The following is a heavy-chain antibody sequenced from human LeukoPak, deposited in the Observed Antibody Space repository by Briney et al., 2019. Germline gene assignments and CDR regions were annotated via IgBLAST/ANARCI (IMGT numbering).Heavy chain of an antibody. V-gene: IGHV4-39*01. D-gene: IGHD3-10*01. CDR2: IYYSGFT. Sequence: SETLSLTCSVSGASISSSNYCWDWIRQPPGKGLEWIGNIYYSGFTDYNPPLKSRVTMSVDTSNNQFSLEVNSVTAADTAVYYCARHVAYGPLEIWGQGTMVTVSS. CDR3: ARHVAYGPLEI. CDR1: GASISSSNYC. J-gene: IGHJ3*02.